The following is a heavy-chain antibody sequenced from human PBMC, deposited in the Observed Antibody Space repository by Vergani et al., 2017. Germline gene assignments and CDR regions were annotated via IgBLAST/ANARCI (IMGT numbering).Heavy chain of an antibody. Sequence: EVQLVESGGGLVQPGGSLRLSCAASGFTFSSYWMSWVRQAPGKGLEWVANIKQDGSEKYYVDSVKGRFTISRDNAKYSLYLQMNSLRAEATDVYYCARGTAMVFYYYYGMDVWGQGTTVTVSS. CDR1: GFTFSSYW. V-gene: IGHV3-7*03. CDR2: IKQDGSEK. J-gene: IGHJ6*02. CDR3: ARGTAMVFYYYYGMDV. D-gene: IGHD5-18*01.